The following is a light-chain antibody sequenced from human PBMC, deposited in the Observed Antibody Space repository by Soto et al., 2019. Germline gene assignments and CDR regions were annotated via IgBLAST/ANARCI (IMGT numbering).Light chain of an antibody. CDR2: DVS. CDR3: SSYTSSSTPYV. V-gene: IGLV2-14*01. CDR1: SSDVGGYNY. J-gene: IGLJ1*01. Sequence: HSVLPKPASVSGFPGQSITISCTGTSSDVGGYNYVSWYQQHPGKAPKLMIYDVSNRPSGVSNRFSGSKSGNTASLTISGLQAEDEADYYCSSYTSSSTPYVFGTGTKVTVL.